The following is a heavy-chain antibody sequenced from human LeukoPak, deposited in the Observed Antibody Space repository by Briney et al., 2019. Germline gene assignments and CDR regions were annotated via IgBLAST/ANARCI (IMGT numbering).Heavy chain of an antibody. CDR1: GFSFSSYV. J-gene: IGHJ4*02. CDR2: IRYDGSNK. Sequence: GGSLRLSCAASGFSFSSYVMHWVSQAPGKGLEWVAFIRYDGSNKYYADSVKGRFTISRDNSKNTLYLQMNSLRAGDTAVYYCAKPHFDDWGQGTLVTVSS. V-gene: IGHV3-30*02. CDR3: AKPHFDD.